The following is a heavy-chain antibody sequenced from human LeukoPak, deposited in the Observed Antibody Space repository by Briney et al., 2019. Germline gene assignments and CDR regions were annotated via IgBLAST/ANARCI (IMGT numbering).Heavy chain of an antibody. CDR1: GYSFTSYW. CDR2: IYPGDSDT. D-gene: IGHD3-10*01. V-gene: IGHV5-51*01. Sequence: GESLKISCKGSGYSFTSYWIGWVRQMPGKGLECMGIIYPGDSDTRYSPSFQGQVTVSADKSIRTAYLQWSSLKASDTAMDYFVSGLLLWCGEFPRNWGQGTLVTVSS. CDR3: VSGLLLWCGEFPRN. J-gene: IGHJ4*02.